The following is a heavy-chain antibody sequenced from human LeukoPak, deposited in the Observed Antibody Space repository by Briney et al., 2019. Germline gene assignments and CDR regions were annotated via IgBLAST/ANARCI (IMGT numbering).Heavy chain of an antibody. J-gene: IGHJ4*02. D-gene: IGHD3-22*01. CDR1: GYTFTGYY. CDR2: INPNSGGT. Sequence: ASVKVSRKASGYTFTGYYMHWVRQAPGQGLEWMGRINPNSGGTNYAQKFQGRVTMTRDTSISTAYMELSRLRSDDTAVYYCASILDCSGYYSPWEVDYWGQGTLVTVSS. V-gene: IGHV1-2*06. CDR3: ASILDCSGYYSPWEVDY.